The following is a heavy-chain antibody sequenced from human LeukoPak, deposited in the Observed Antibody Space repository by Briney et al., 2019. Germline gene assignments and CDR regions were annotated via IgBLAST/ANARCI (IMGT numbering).Heavy chain of an antibody. CDR1: GFTLSSSW. J-gene: IGHJ5*02. CDR2: IKEDGRDK. D-gene: IGHD6-19*01. CDR3: ARAAVRGFDH. Sequence: GGSLRLSCAASGFTLSSSWMTWVRQAPGKGLEGVASIKEDGRDKYYVDSVKGRFTISRDNAKNSVYLQMNSLRAEDTCANYFARAAVRGFDHWGQGALVTVSS. V-gene: IGHV3-7*01.